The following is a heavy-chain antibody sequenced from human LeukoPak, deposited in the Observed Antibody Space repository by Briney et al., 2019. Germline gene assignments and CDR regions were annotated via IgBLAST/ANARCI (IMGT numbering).Heavy chain of an antibody. V-gene: IGHV4-4*07. CDR2: FYINGRT. Sequence: SETLSLTCSVSGDSIRNYYWSWIRQSAGKGLEWIGRFYINGRTNYTPSLQSRVSLSGDTSKNQLSLRLTSVTAADTAVYYCVRELRWRDAPHYYYMDVWGKGTTVTVSS. CDR3: VRELRWRDAPHYYYMDV. CDR1: GDSIRNYY. J-gene: IGHJ6*03. D-gene: IGHD2-15*01.